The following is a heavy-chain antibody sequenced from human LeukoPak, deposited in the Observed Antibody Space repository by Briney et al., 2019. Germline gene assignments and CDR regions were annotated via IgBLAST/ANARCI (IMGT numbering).Heavy chain of an antibody. J-gene: IGHJ6*03. CDR3: ARGGSGYSYSPYYYYMDV. Sequence: GASVKVSCKASGYTFTSYGISWVRQAPGQGLEWMGWITAYNDNTYYAQKLQGRVTMTTDTSTSTAYMELRSLRSDDTAVYYCARGGSGYSYSPYYYYMDVWGKGTTVTVSS. CDR2: ITAYNDNT. CDR1: GYTFTSYG. D-gene: IGHD5-18*01. V-gene: IGHV1-18*01.